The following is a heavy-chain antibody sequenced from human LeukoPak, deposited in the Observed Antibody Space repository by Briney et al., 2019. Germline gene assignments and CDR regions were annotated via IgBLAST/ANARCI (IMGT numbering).Heavy chain of an antibody. J-gene: IGHJ3*02. CDR2: IIPILGIA. Sequence: SVKVSCKASGGTFSSYAISWVRQAPGQGPEWMGRIIPILGIANYAQKFQGRVTITADKSTSTAYMELSSLRSEDTAVYYCAREYYDILTGYYDSGNDAFDIWGQGTMVTVSS. CDR1: GGTFSSYA. D-gene: IGHD3-9*01. CDR3: AREYYDILTGYYDSGNDAFDI. V-gene: IGHV1-69*04.